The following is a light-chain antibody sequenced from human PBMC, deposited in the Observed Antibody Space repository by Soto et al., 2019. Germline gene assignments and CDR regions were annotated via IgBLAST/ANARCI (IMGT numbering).Light chain of an antibody. CDR3: QQYNNWPPIT. CDR1: QSVSSSY. Sequence: DIVITQSPSTLPLSPFERSTLSCRASQSVSSSYLAWYQQKPGQAPRLLIYGASTRATGIPARFSGSGSGTEFTLTISSLQSEDFAVYYCQQYNNWPPITFGQGTRLEIK. CDR2: GAS. V-gene: IGKV3-15*01. J-gene: IGKJ5*01.